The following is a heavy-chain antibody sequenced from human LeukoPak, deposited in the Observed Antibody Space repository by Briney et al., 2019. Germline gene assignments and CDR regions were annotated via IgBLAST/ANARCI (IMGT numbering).Heavy chain of an antibody. J-gene: IGHJ4*02. CDR2: ISWNSGSI. CDR1: GFTFDDYA. V-gene: IGHV3-9*01. D-gene: IGHD4-17*01. Sequence: GGSLRLSCAASGFTFDDYAVHWVRQAPGKGLEWVSGISWNSGSIGYADSVKGRFTISRDNAKNSLYLQMNSLRAEDTALYYCAKDSYGDLNYFDYWGQGTLVTVSS. CDR3: AKDSYGDLNYFDY.